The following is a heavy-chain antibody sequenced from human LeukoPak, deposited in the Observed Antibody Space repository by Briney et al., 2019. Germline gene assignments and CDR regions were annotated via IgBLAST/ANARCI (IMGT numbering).Heavy chain of an antibody. Sequence: PSQTLSLTCTVSGGSITSGADYWSWIRQPPGKGLEWIGYISDSGSTYYNPSLQSRVTISVDTSKNQFSLKLSSVTAADTAVYYCARGGRGGYYDGSGYYYYWGQGTLVTVSS. CDR3: ARGGRGGYYDGSGYYYY. J-gene: IGHJ4*02. CDR1: GGSITSGADY. D-gene: IGHD3-22*01. CDR2: ISDSGST. V-gene: IGHV4-30-4*08.